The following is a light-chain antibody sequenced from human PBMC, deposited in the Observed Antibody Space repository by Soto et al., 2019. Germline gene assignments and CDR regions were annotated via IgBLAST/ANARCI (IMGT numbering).Light chain of an antibody. CDR2: EVS. V-gene: IGLV2-14*01. Sequence: QSALTQPASVSGSPGQSITISCTGTNSDVGGSDYVAWYQQHPGKAPKLMIYEVSKRPSGVSNRFSVSKSGNTASLTISGLQAEDEADYYCSSYTSSDTEVFGGGTKLTVL. J-gene: IGLJ3*02. CDR1: NSDVGGSDY. CDR3: SSYTSSDTEV.